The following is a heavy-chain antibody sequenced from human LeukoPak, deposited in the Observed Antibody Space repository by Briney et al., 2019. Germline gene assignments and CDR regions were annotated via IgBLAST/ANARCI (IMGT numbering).Heavy chain of an antibody. Sequence: GGSLRLSCAASGFTFSSYWMSWVRQAPGKGLEWVANIKQDGSEKYYVDSVKGRFTISRDNSKNTLYLQMNSLRAEDTAVYYCARGYIRVGNAFDIWGQGTMVTVSS. D-gene: IGHD3-16*02. V-gene: IGHV3-7*03. CDR1: GFTFSSYW. CDR3: ARGYIRVGNAFDI. J-gene: IGHJ3*02. CDR2: IKQDGSEK.